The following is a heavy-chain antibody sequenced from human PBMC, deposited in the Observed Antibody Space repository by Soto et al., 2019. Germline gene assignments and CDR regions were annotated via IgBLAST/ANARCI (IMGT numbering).Heavy chain of an antibody. D-gene: IGHD5-12*01. J-gene: IGHJ6*02. CDR3: TRWGRGYDWNYYYGMDA. Sequence: PGGSLRLSCSASGFTFCDFAMSWFRQAPGRGLEWVGFIRSKVYGGTTEYAASVKGRFTISRDDSKSIAYLQMISLKTEDTAVYYCTRWGRGYDWNYYYGMDAWGQGTTVTVSS. CDR2: IRSKVYGGTT. V-gene: IGHV3-49*03. CDR1: GFTFCDFA.